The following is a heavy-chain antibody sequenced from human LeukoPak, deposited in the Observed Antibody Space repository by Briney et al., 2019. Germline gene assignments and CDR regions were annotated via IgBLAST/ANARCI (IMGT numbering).Heavy chain of an antibody. CDR2: ISYDGSNK. D-gene: IGHD4-17*01. CDR3: AREGDYGDGFDY. Sequence: GSLRLSCAASGFTFSSYAMHWVRQAPGKGLEWVAVISYDGSNKYYADSVKGRFTISRDNSKNTLYLQMNSLRAEDTAVYYRAREGDYGDGFDYWGQGTLVTVSS. J-gene: IGHJ4*02. CDR1: GFTFSSYA. V-gene: IGHV3-30*04.